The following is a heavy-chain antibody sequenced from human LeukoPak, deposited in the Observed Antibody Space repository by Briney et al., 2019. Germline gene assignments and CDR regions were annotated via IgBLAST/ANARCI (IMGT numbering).Heavy chain of an antibody. D-gene: IGHD5-12*01. CDR3: ARDSGLDTGYEKRFDY. J-gene: IGHJ4*02. CDR1: GFTFSNYS. V-gene: IGHV3-21*01. Sequence: PGGSLRLSCAASGFTFSNYSMNWVRQAPGKGLEWVSSISDRSTYIYYADSLKGRFAISRDNAKNSLYLQMNSLRAEDTAEYYCARDSGLDTGYEKRFDYWGQGTLVTVSS. CDR2: ISDRSTYI.